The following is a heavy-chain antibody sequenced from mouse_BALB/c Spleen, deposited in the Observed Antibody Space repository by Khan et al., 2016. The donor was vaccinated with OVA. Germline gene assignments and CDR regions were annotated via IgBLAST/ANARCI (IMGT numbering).Heavy chain of an antibody. CDR3: GRIKKIVATYFDD. D-gene: IGHD1-1*01. CDR1: GYTFTSYW. Sequence: VQLQESGAELVKAGASVKMSCKASGYTFTSYWMHWVKQRLGQGLEWFAETNPTNGRTYYNEKFKSKATLTVDKSSSTAYMLLSGPTFEDSAVYYCGRIKKIVATYFDDWGQGTTLTVSS. V-gene: IGHV1S81*02. J-gene: IGHJ2*01. CDR2: TNPTNGRT.